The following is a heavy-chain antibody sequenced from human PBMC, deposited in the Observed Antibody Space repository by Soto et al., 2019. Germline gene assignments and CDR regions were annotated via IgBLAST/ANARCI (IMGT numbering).Heavy chain of an antibody. CDR3: TTDGFTGIVGI. CDR2: IRSKTSSETR. Sequence: SWWSLRLSCSASVFPFTNAWMTWVRQAPGKGLEWVGRIRSKTSSETREYAAPVKGRFTISRDDSKNMLYLEMNSLKIEDTGVYYCTTDGFTGIVGIWGQGTMVTVSS. V-gene: IGHV3-15*01. J-gene: IGHJ3*02. CDR1: VFPFTNAW. D-gene: IGHD3-22*01.